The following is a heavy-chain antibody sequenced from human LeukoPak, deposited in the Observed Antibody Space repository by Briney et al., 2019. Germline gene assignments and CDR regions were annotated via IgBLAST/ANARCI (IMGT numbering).Heavy chain of an antibody. D-gene: IGHD2-15*01. CDR1: GGSISSSSYY. V-gene: IGHV4-39*01. CDR3: ARHMSDRGGYYYYYMDV. J-gene: IGHJ6*03. Sequence: PSETLSLTCTGSGGSISSSSYYWGWIRQPPVKGLEWSGGIYYSGSTYYNPSLKSRLTISVDTSKNQFSLKLSSVTAADTAVYYCARHMSDRGGYYYYYMDVWGKGTPVTVSS. CDR2: IYYSGST.